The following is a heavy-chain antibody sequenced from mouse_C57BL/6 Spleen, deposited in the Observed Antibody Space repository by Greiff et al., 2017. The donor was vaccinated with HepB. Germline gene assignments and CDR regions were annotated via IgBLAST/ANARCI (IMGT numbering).Heavy chain of an antibody. V-gene: IGHV7-1*01. J-gene: IGHJ2*01. D-gene: IGHD3-2*02. CDR3: ARDARSSGYFDY. CDR1: GFTFSDFY. CDR2: SRNKANDYTT. Sequence: EVKLEESGGGLVQSGRSLRLSCATSGFTFSDFYMEWVRQAPGKGLEWIAASRNKANDYTTEYSASVKGRFIVSRDTSQSILYLQMNALRAEDTAIYYCARDARSSGYFDYWGQGTTLTVSS.